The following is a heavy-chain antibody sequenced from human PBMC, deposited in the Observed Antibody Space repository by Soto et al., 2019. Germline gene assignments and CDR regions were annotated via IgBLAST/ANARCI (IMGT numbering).Heavy chain of an antibody. CDR2: ISSSSSTI. V-gene: IGHV3-48*02. CDR3: ARVLEQQLAIYYYYYYGMDV. CDR1: GFTFSSYS. Sequence: PGGSLRLSCAASGFTFSSYSMNWVRQAPGKGQEWVSYISSSSSTIYYADSVKGRFTISRDNAKNSLYLQMNSLRDEDTAVYYCARVLEQQLAIYYYYYYGMDVWGQGTTVTVSS. D-gene: IGHD6-13*01. J-gene: IGHJ6*02.